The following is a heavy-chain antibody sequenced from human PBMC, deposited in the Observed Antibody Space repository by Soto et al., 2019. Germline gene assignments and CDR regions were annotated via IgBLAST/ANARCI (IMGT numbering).Heavy chain of an antibody. J-gene: IGHJ4*02. Sequence: QVQVVESGAGVVQPGRSLRLSCTASGFPFSTYAMNWVRQAPGKGLEWVAVISYDGSNDYYVDSVKGRFTISRDNSKNTLYMQMNSLREEDTAVYYCARGSAGHYNSGTLLDCGQGTLVTVSS. D-gene: IGHD3-10*01. CDR1: GFPFSTYA. CDR3: ARGSAGHYNSGTLLD. CDR2: ISYDGSND. V-gene: IGHV3-30-3*01.